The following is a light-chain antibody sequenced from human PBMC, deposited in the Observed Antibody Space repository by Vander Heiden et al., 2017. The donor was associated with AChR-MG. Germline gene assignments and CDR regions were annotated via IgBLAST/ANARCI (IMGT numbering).Light chain of an antibody. Sequence: QSALTQPPSASGSPGQSVTISCTGTSSDVGGYNYVSWYQQHPGNAPILIIDEVSKRPSGVPDRFSGSKSGNTASLTVSGLQAEDEADYYCSSYAGSTVVFGGGTKLTVL. V-gene: IGLV2-8*01. J-gene: IGLJ2*01. CDR3: SSYAGSTVV. CDR2: EVS. CDR1: SSDVGGYNY.